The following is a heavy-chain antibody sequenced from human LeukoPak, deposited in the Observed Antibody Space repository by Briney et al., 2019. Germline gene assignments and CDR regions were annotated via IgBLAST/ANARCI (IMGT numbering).Heavy chain of an antibody. CDR3: ARLPVYYYDSSGYYSHFDY. CDR2: IYPGDSDT. D-gene: IGHD3-22*01. J-gene: IGHJ4*02. CDR1: GYSFTSYW. Sequence: GESLKISCKGSGYSFTSYWIGWVRQMPGKGLEWMGIIYPGDSDTRYSPSFQGQVTISADKSISTAYLQWSSLKASDTAMYYCARLPVYYYDSSGYYSHFDYWGQGTLVTVSS. V-gene: IGHV5-51*01.